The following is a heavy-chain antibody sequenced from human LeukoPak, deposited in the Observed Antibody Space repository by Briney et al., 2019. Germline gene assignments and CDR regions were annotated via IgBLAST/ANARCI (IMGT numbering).Heavy chain of an antibody. CDR2: ISAYNGDT. CDR3: AANSQPLLRYCSSGSCYADS. Sequence: ASVKVSCKASGYTFTSYGISWVRQAPGQGLQWMGWISAYNGDTNYAQRLQGRVTMTTDTSTSTAYMELRSPRSDDTAVYYCAANSQPLLRYCSSGSCYADSWGQGTLVTVSS. CDR1: GYTFTSYG. J-gene: IGHJ4*02. V-gene: IGHV1-18*01. D-gene: IGHD2-15*01.